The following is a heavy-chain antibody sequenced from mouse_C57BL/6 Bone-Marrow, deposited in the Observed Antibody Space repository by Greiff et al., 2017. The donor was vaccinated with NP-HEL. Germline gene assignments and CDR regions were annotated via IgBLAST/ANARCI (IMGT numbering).Heavy chain of an antibody. D-gene: IGHD4-1*01. CDR3: AVTGTTRFAY. V-gene: IGHV5-9*01. CDR2: ISGGGGNT. Sequence: EVMLVESGGGLVKPGGSLKLSCAASGFTFSSYTMSWVRQTPEKRLEWVATISGGGGNTYYPDSVKGRFTISRDNATNALYLQRSSLGSEATALYYCAVTGTTRFAYWGQGTLVTVSA. CDR1: GFTFSSYT. J-gene: IGHJ3*01.